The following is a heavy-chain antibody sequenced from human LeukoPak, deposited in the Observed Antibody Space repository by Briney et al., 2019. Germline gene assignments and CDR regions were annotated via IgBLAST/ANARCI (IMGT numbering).Heavy chain of an antibody. J-gene: IGHJ4*02. CDR3: VRDKGLRLTERFDS. V-gene: IGHV3-53*01. D-gene: IGHD3/OR15-3a*01. Sequence: GGSLRPSCVVSGSTVRTNYITWVRQAPGKGLGWVSLILDDTSTTYADSVKGRFAISRDNSRNTLYLQMNRLTAADTAVYYCVRDKGLRLTERFDSWGQGTLVTVSS. CDR2: ILDDTST. CDR1: GSTVRTNY.